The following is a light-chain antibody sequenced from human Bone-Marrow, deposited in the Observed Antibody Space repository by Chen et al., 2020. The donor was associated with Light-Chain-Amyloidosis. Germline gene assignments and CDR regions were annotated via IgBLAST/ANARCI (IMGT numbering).Light chain of an antibody. CDR1: SSDVGGDNH. Sequence: QSALTPPAPVSGSPGQSITLPCTGTSSDVGGDNHVSWYQQHPDKAPKLMIYEVTNRPSWVPDRFSGSKSDNTASLTISGLQTEDEADYFCSSYTITNTLVFGSGTRVTVL. V-gene: IGLV2-14*01. J-gene: IGLJ1*01. CDR3: SSYTITNTLV. CDR2: EVT.